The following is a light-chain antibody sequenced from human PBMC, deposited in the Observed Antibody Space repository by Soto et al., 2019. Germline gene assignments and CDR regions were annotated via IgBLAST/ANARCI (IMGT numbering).Light chain of an antibody. V-gene: IGKV3-20*01. J-gene: IGKJ1*01. CDR3: QEYGSLPWT. Sequence: ETVLTQSPGTLSLSPGERATLSSRASKTIRSSYLAWYRQTPGQAPRLLIYGASNRATGIADRFSGSGSGTDFTLIISRLDPEDFALYYCQEYGSLPWTFGQGTKVEIK. CDR1: KTIRSSY. CDR2: GAS.